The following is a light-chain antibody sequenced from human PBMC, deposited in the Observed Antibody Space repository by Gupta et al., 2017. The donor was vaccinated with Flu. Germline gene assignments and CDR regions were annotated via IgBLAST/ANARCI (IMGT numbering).Light chain of an antibody. CDR2: LAS. CDR3: KRGRNWPWT. V-gene: IGKV2-30*01. CDR1: QGRVYSEGNTD. Sequence: VTLGQPASISCRSSQGRVYSEGNTDLDWFQQRPGQSPRRLMHLASYRDTGVPDRFSGSGSGTYFTLKISSVEADDFGVYCCKRGRNWPWTFGQGTKVEI. J-gene: IGKJ1*01.